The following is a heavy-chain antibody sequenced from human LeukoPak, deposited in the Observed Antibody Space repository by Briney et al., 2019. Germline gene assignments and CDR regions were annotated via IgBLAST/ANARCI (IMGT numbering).Heavy chain of an antibody. V-gene: IGHV3-66*03. J-gene: IGHJ4*02. Sequence: GWSLGLSCASSEFAVDSNYMEWGRQSPGKGLEWVSVIYSSGNTNYADSVKGRFTISRDNSRNRLNLQMNSLRSEDTAIYYCARGGGYYGIDYWGQGTLVTVSS. CDR3: ARGGGYYGIDY. CDR2: IYSSGNT. D-gene: IGHD1-26*01. CDR1: EFAVDSNY.